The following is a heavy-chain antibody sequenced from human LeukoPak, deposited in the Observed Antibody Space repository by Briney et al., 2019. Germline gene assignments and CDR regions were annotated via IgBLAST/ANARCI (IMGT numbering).Heavy chain of an antibody. CDR3: ARGLPRSPLTQYGSETDAFDI. CDR2: IIPIFGTA. CDR1: GGTFSSYA. Sequence: SVKVSCKASGGTFSSYAISWVRQAPGQGLEWMGGIIPIFGTANYAQKFQGRVTMTRDMSTSTVYMELSSLRSEDTAVYYCARGLPRSPLTQYGSETDAFDIWGQGTMVTVSS. V-gene: IGHV1-69*05. J-gene: IGHJ3*02. D-gene: IGHD3-10*01.